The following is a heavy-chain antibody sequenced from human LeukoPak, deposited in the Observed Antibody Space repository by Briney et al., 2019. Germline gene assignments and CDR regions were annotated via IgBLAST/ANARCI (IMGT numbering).Heavy chain of an antibody. CDR1: GYTFTSYD. Sequence: ASVKVSCKASGYTFTSYDINWVRQATGQGLEWMGWMNPNSGNTGYAQKFQGRVTMTRNTSISTAYMELSSLRSEDTAVYYCARVAHSGYDISFDSWGQGTLVTVSS. J-gene: IGHJ4*02. V-gene: IGHV1-8*01. CDR3: ARVAHSGYDISFDS. CDR2: MNPNSGNT. D-gene: IGHD5-12*01.